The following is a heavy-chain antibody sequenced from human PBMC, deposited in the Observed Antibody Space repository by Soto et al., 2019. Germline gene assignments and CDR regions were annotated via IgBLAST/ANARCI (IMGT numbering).Heavy chain of an antibody. CDR3: ARGGEGDFWSGYSIVFDY. D-gene: IGHD3-3*01. CDR2: INHSGST. CDR1: GGSFSGYY. J-gene: IGHJ4*02. V-gene: IGHV4-34*01. Sequence: LSLTCAVYGGSFSGYYWSWIRQPPGKGLEWIGEINHSGSTNYNPSLKSRVTISVDTSKNQFSLKLSSVTAADTAVYYCARGGEGDFWSGYSIVFDYWGQGTLVTVSS.